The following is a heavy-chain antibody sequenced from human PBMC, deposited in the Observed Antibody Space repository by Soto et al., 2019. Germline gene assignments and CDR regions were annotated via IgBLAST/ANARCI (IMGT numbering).Heavy chain of an antibody. CDR3: ARGVMVRRVSNNYNWFDP. CDR1: GGSISSGGYY. J-gene: IGHJ5*02. CDR2: IYYSGST. Sequence: SETMSLTSTVSGGSISSGGYYWSWIRQHPGKGLEWIGYIYYSGSTYYNPSLKSRVTISVDTSKNQFSLKLSSVTAADTAVYYCARGVMVRRVSNNYNWFDPRGQGTLVTVSS. D-gene: IGHD3-10*01. V-gene: IGHV4-31*03.